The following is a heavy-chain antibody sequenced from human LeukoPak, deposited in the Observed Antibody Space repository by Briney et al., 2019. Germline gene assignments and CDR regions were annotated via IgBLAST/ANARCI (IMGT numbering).Heavy chain of an antibody. V-gene: IGHV4-59*01. Sequence: SETLSLTCSVSDVSIRTYYWSWIRQSPGQGLEWIGYIYYSGSTSYNPSLKSRVTMSINTSNNQFSLKLSSVTAADTALYYCTREWDYSNQPSYGMDVWGQGTTVTVSS. D-gene: IGHD4-11*01. J-gene: IGHJ6*02. CDR1: DVSIRTYY. CDR3: TREWDYSNQPSYGMDV. CDR2: IYYSGST.